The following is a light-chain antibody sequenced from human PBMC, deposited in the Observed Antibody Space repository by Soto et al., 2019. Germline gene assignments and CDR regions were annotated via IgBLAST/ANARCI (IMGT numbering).Light chain of an antibody. CDR3: QSYDSSLSVG. CDR1: SSNIGAGYD. CDR2: DNN. Sequence: QSVLTQPPSVSGAPGQRVTISCTGSSSNIGAGYDVHWYQQLPGTAPKLLIYDNNNRPSGVPDRFSGSKSGTSASLAITGLQAEDEADYLCQSYDSSLSVGFGGGTKLTVL. J-gene: IGLJ2*01. V-gene: IGLV1-40*01.